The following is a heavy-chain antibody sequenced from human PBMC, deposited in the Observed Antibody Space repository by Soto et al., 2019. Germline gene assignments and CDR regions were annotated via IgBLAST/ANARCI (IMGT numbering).Heavy chain of an antibody. CDR2: ISGSGGST. CDR3: AKDGPADYGDYVPAFWDYYYGMDV. V-gene: IGHV3-23*01. D-gene: IGHD4-17*01. CDR1: GFTFSSYA. J-gene: IGHJ6*02. Sequence: GGSLRLSCAASGFTFSSYAMSWVRQAPGKGLEWVSAISGSGGSTYYADSVKGRFTISRDNSKNTLYLQMNSLRAEDTAVYYCAKDGPADYGDYVPAFWDYYYGMDVWGQGTTVTVSS.